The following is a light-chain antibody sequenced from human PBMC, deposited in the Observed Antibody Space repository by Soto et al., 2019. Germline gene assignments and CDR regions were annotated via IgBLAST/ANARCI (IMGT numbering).Light chain of an antibody. V-gene: IGLV2-23*02. Sequence: QSALTQPASVSGSPGQSITISCTATSSDVGTYNFVSWYQQHPGKAPRLMIYEVTKRPSGVSNRFSGSRSGNTASLSISGLQAEDEADYSCCSYTGRGTYVFGTGTKLTVL. CDR2: EVT. CDR1: SSDVGTYNF. J-gene: IGLJ1*01. CDR3: CSYTGRGTYV.